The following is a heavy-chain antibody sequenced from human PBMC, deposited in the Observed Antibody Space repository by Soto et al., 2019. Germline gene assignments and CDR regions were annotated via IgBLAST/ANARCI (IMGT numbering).Heavy chain of an antibody. D-gene: IGHD5-18*01. J-gene: IGHJ6*02. CDR2: IYYSGST. CDR3: GRGQTAIDV. Sequence: SETLSLTCTVSGGTITRGDHFWSWVRQSPGKGLEWLGYIYYSGSTYYNPSLKGRVMMTIDTSKHQFSLNLSSVTAADTAVFYCGRGQTAIDVWGQGTTVTVSS. V-gene: IGHV4-30-4*01. CDR1: GGTITRGDHF.